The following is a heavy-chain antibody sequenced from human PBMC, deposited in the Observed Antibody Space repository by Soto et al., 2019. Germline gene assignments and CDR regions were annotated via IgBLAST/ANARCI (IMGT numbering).Heavy chain of an antibody. CDR3: AKDRAGSGWYYFDY. D-gene: IGHD6-19*01. Sequence: GGSLRLSCAASGFTFSSNGMSWVRQSPGKGLEWVSGVSGSGDSAYYADSVKGRFTISRDNSKSTLYLQMNSLRAEDTAVYYCAKDRAGSGWYYFDYWGQGTPVTVSS. CDR1: GFTFSSNG. J-gene: IGHJ4*02. V-gene: IGHV3-23*01. CDR2: VSGSGDSA.